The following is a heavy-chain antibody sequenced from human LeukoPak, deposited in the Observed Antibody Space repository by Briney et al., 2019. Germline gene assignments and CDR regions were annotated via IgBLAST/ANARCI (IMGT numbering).Heavy chain of an antibody. CDR3: ARGQGSSSWYYFDY. D-gene: IGHD6-13*01. Sequence: ASVKVSCKASGYTFTTYDINWVRQAPGQGLEWMGWMNPNSGNTGYAQKFQGRVTMTRNTSISTAYMELSSLRSEDTAVYYCARGQGSSSWYYFDYWGQGTLVTVSS. CDR1: GYTFTTYD. V-gene: IGHV1-8*01. J-gene: IGHJ4*02. CDR2: MNPNSGNT.